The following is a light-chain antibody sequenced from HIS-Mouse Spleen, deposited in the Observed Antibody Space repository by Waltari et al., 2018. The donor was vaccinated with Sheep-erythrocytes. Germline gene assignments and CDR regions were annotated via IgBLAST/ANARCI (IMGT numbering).Light chain of an antibody. CDR1: ALPKTY. CDR3: YSTDSSGNHFV. CDR2: EDS. J-gene: IGLJ1*01. V-gene: IGLV3-10*01. Sequence: SYELTQPPSVSVSPGHTARITCPGDALPKTYAYWYQQKSGQAPVLVIYEDSKRPSGIPERFSGSSSGTMATLTISGAQVEDEADYYCYSTDSSGNHFVFGTGTKVTVL.